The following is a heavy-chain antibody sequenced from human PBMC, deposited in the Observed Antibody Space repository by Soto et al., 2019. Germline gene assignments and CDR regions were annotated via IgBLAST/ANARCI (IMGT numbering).Heavy chain of an antibody. Sequence: GGSLRLSCAASGFTFSISWMNWVRQAPGRGLEWVAYISSDGRETNYVDSVKGRFTTSRDNAKNSVFLQMNSLRAEDTAVYYCAKKPRLLDSWGQGTLVTVSS. CDR1: GFTFSISW. D-gene: IGHD6-6*01. CDR2: ISSDGRET. J-gene: IGHJ4*02. CDR3: AKKPRLLDS. V-gene: IGHV3-7*01.